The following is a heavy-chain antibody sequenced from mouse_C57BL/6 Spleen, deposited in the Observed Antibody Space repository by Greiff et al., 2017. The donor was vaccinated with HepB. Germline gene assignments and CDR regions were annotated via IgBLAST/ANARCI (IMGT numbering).Heavy chain of an antibody. CDR1: GFTFSSYA. V-gene: IGHV5-4*01. CDR3: AREKNGYYPFAY. J-gene: IGHJ3*01. D-gene: IGHD2-3*01. CDR2: ISDGGSYT. Sequence: EVKLVESGGGLVKPGGSLKLSCAASGFTFSSYAMSWVRQTPEKRLEWVATISDGGSYTYYPDNVKGRFTISRDNAKNNLYLQMSHLKSEDTAMYYCAREKNGYYPFAYWGQGTLVTVSA.